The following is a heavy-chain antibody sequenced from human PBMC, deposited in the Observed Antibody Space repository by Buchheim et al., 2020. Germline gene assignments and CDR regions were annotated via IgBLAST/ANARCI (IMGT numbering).Heavy chain of an antibody. V-gene: IGHV4-34*01. CDR1: GGSFSGFY. CDR3: ATRSCSSRACSRSRRDYYYGMDV. D-gene: IGHD2-2*01. Sequence: QVQLQQWGAGLLKPSGTLSLTCAVSGGSFSGFYWSWFRPSPERGLEWNGEINHSGGTNYNPSLKSRVIISVDTSHNKFSLRLTSVTGADTAVYYCATRSCSSRACSRSRRDYYYGMDVWGQGTT. J-gene: IGHJ6*02. CDR2: INHSGGT.